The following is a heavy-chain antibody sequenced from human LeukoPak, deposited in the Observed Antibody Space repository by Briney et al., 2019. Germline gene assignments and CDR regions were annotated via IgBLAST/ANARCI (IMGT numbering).Heavy chain of an antibody. CDR2: ISSSSSTI. CDR1: GFTFSSYS. Sequence: GGSLRLSCAASGFTFSSYSMTWVRQAPGKGLEWVSYISSSSSTIYYADSVKGRFTISRDNAKNSLYLQMNSLRAEDTAVYYCARDLGYGDYNIFDYWGQGTLVTVSS. D-gene: IGHD4-17*01. V-gene: IGHV3-48*01. J-gene: IGHJ4*02. CDR3: ARDLGYGDYNIFDY.